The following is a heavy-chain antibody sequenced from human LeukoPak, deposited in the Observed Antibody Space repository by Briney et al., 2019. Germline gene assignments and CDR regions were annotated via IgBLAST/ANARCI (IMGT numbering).Heavy chain of an antibody. CDR1: GGSISSSSYY. V-gene: IGHV4-39*01. Sequence: PSETLSLTCTVSGGSISSSSYYWGWIRQPPGKGLEWIGSIYYSGSTYYKSSLKSQVSISIDTSKNQFSLKLTSVTAADTAVYYCARQTGSGLFILPGGQGTLVTVSS. D-gene: IGHD3/OR15-3a*01. J-gene: IGHJ4*02. CDR3: ARQTGSGLFILP. CDR2: IYYSGST.